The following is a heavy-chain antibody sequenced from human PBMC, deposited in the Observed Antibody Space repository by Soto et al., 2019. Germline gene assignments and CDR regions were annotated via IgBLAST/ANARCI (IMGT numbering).Heavy chain of an antibody. Sequence: QVQLVESGGGVVQPGRSLRLSCAASGFTFSSYGMHWVRQAPGKGLEWVAVISYDGSNKYYADSVKGRFTISRDNSKNTLYLQMNSLRAEDTAVYYCAKAHPYCSGGSCVDYWGQGTLVTVSS. D-gene: IGHD2-15*01. V-gene: IGHV3-30*18. CDR3: AKAHPYCSGGSCVDY. J-gene: IGHJ4*02. CDR2: ISYDGSNK. CDR1: GFTFSSYG.